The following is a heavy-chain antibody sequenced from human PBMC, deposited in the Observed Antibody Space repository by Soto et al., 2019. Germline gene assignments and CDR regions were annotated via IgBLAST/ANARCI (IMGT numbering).Heavy chain of an antibody. D-gene: IGHD3-22*01. V-gene: IGHV1-18*04. CDR3: ARLLPRNYYDSSGYDALEI. Sequence: VSSVKVSCKASGYTFTSSAISLVRQAPGQGLERMAWISAHNGNTNYAQRLQGRGTMTTDTSTSPAYMELRSLSSDDTAVYYCARLLPRNYYDSSGYDALEIWSKGQWSPSPQ. J-gene: IGHJ3*02. CDR2: ISAHNGNT. CDR1: GYTFTSSA.